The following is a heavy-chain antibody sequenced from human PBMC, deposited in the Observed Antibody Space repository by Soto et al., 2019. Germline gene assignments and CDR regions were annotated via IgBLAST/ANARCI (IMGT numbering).Heavy chain of an antibody. Sequence: SETLSLTCTVSGGSVSDYFWNWIRQPAGKGLEWIGRFYINGNTNYNPSLKSRVTLSVDTSQNQFSLKLTSVTAADTAVYYCAREFYSGSGTYYAPFDSWGQGTLVTVS. CDR2: FYINGNT. V-gene: IGHV4-4*07. J-gene: IGHJ4*02. CDR3: AREFYSGSGTYYAPFDS. D-gene: IGHD3-10*01. CDR1: GGSVSDYF.